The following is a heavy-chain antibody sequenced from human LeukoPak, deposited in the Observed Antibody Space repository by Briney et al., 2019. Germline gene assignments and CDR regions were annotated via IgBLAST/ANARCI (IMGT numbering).Heavy chain of an antibody. Sequence: GGSLRLSCAASGFIVSGDFMSWVRQAPGKGLEWVSYISSSSSSTIYYADSVKGRFTISRDNAKNSLYLQMNSLRDEDTAVYYCARVPAAIFNHYCYGMDVWGQGTTVTVSS. CDR1: GFIVSGDF. CDR3: ARVPAAIFNHYCYGMDV. D-gene: IGHD2-2*01. V-gene: IGHV3-48*02. J-gene: IGHJ6*02. CDR2: ISSSSSSTI.